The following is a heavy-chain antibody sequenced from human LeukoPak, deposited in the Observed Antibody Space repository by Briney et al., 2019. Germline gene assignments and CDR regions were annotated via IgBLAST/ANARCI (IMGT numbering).Heavy chain of an antibody. J-gene: IGHJ4*02. D-gene: IGHD6-13*01. V-gene: IGHV4-59*08. CDR1: GGSFSGYY. CDR3: ARQIAAAGTRHIDY. CDR2: IYYSGST. Sequence: PSETLSLTCAVYGGSFSGYYWSWIRQPPGKGLEWIGYIYYSGSTNYNPSLKSRVTISVDTSKNQFSLKLSSVTAADTAVYYCARQIAAAGTRHIDYWGQGTLVTVSS.